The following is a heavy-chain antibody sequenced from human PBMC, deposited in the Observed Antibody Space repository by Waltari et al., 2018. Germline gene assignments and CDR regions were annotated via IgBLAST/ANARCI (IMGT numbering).Heavy chain of an antibody. CDR3: ARDSGSYQGGY. CDR2: ISGSGGST. D-gene: IGHD1-26*01. J-gene: IGHJ4*02. CDR1: GFTFISYA. Sequence: EVQLLESGGGLVQPGGSLRLSCAASGFTFISYAMSWVRQAPGKGLEWVSAISGSGGSTYYADSVKGRFTISRDNSKNTLYLQMNSLRAEDTAVYYCARDSGSYQGGYWGQGTLVTVSS. V-gene: IGHV3-23*01.